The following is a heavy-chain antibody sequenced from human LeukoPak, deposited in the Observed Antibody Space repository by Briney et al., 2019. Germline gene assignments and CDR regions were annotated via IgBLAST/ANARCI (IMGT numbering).Heavy chain of an antibody. D-gene: IGHD6-13*01. CDR1: GFTFNSYG. Sequence: GGSLRLSCAASGFTFNSYGMHWVRQAPGKGLEWVSAISGSGGSTYYADSVKGRFTISRDNSKNTLYLQMNSLRAEDTAVYYCAKAPSSSWPYFDYWGQGTLVTVSS. J-gene: IGHJ4*02. V-gene: IGHV3-23*01. CDR3: AKAPSSSWPYFDY. CDR2: ISGSGGST.